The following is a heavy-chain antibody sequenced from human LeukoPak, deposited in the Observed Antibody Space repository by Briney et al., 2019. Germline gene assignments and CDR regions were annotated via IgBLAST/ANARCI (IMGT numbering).Heavy chain of an antibody. Sequence: PSETLSLICAVYGGSFSGYYWSWIRQPPGRGLEWIGEINHSGSTNYNPSLKSRVTISVDTSKNQFSLKLNSVTAADTAVYYCARSGTYYNNWFDPWGQGTLVTVSS. CDR3: ARSGTYYNNWFDP. D-gene: IGHD3-10*01. V-gene: IGHV4-34*01. J-gene: IGHJ5*02. CDR2: INHSGST. CDR1: GGSFSGYY.